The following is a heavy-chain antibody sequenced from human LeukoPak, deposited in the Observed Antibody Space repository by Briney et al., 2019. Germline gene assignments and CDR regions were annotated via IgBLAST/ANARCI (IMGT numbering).Heavy chain of an antibody. V-gene: IGHV4-34*01. CDR2: INHSGST. CDR1: GGSFSGYY. J-gene: IGHJ4*02. D-gene: IGHD4-11*01. Sequence: SETLSLTCAVYGGSFSGYYWSWIRQPPGKGLEWIGEINHSGSTNYNPSLKSRVTISVDTSKNQFSLKLSSVTAADTAVYYCARELRGYSNYADYWGQGTLVTVSS. CDR3: ARELRGYSNYADY.